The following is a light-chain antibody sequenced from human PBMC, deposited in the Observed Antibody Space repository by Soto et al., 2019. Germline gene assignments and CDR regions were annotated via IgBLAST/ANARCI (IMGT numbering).Light chain of an antibody. J-gene: IGLJ3*02. CDR2: EVT. V-gene: IGLV2-14*01. Sequence: QSALTQPASVSGSPGQSITISCSGTSIDVGFYNYVSWFQQYPGKAPKLMIFEVTNRPSGVSDRFSGSKSDNTASLTISGLQADDEADYFCTSYTTSSTWVFGGGTKVTVL. CDR1: SIDVGFYNY. CDR3: TSYTTSSTWV.